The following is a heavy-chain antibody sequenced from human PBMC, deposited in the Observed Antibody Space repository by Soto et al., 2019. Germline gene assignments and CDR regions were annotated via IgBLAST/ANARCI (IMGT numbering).Heavy chain of an antibody. V-gene: IGHV1-46*03. J-gene: IGHJ3*02. Sequence: ASVKVSCTASGYTITSYYMHWVRQAPGQGLEWMGIINPSGGSTSYAQKFQGRVTMTRDTSTSTVYMELSSLRSEDTAVYYCARGHAYDYIWGSPPGAQAFDIWGQGTMVTVSS. D-gene: IGHD3-16*01. CDR1: GYTITSYY. CDR3: ARGHAYDYIWGSPPGAQAFDI. CDR2: INPSGGST.